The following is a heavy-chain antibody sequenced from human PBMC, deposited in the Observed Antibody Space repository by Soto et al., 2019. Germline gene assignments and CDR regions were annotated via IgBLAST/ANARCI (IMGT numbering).Heavy chain of an antibody. CDR3: AKRIKPDVLQLLQSARAHTLGNAMDV. V-gene: IGHV3-53*01. CDR1: GFTVSSSH. Sequence: PGGSLRLSCAASGFTVSSSHMSWVRKAPGKGLEWVSIIHSGGSTSYADSVRGRFTISSDVSKSTVYLQMNSLRAEDTAVYYRAKRIKPDVLQLLQSARAHTLGNAMDVWGQGTTVTVSS. J-gene: IGHJ6*02. CDR2: IHSGGST. D-gene: IGHD3-3*01.